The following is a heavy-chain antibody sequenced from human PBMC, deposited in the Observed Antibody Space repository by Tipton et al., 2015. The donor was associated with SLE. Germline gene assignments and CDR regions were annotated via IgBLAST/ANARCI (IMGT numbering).Heavy chain of an antibody. CDR1: HTSFSTYS. CDR2: MSHSGSA. CDR3: AREGLGTSYYYYMDV. D-gene: IGHD1-26*01. Sequence: LRLSCTVSHTSFSTYSWAWIRQSPERGLEWIGYMSHSGSANYNPSLKSRVTISVDTSKNQFSLKLSSVTAADTAVYYCAREGLGTSYYYYMDVWGKGTSVTVSS. J-gene: IGHJ6*03. V-gene: IGHV4-59*01.